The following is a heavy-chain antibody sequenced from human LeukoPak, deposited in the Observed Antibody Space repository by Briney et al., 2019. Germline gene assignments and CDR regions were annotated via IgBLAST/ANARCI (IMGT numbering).Heavy chain of an antibody. CDR2: IKQDGSEK. Sequence: PGGSLRLSCAASEFTFSSYWMSWVRQAPGKGLEWVANIKQDGSEKYYVDSVKGRFTISRDNAKNSLYLQMNSLRAEDTAVYYCAREGATDAFDICGQGTMVTVSS. CDR1: EFTFSSYW. D-gene: IGHD1-26*01. CDR3: AREGATDAFDI. V-gene: IGHV3-7*01. J-gene: IGHJ3*02.